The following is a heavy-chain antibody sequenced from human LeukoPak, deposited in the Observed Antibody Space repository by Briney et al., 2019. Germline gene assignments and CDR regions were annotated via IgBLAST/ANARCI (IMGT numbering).Heavy chain of an antibody. CDR2: ISGSSSYI. CDR3: ARGSRTSPDDY. Sequence: GGSLRLSCAASGFTFSSYSMNWVRQAPGKGLEWVSSISGSSSYIYYADSVKGRFTISRDNAKNSLYLQMNSLRAEDTAVYYCARGSRTSPDDYWGQGTLVTVSS. CDR1: GFTFSSYS. V-gene: IGHV3-21*01. D-gene: IGHD1-1*01. J-gene: IGHJ4*02.